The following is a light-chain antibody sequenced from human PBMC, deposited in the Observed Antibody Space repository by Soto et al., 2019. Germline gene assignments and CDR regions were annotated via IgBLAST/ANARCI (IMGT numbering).Light chain of an antibody. CDR2: RNT. Sequence: QPVLTQPPSASGTPGQTIAISCSGGSSNIGSHTVNWYQQLPGTAPRLLIYRNTQRPSGVPDRVSGSKSGTSASLAISGLQSEYEGDYYCAAWDDSLNGVVFGGGTKLTV. V-gene: IGLV1-44*01. CDR3: AAWDDSLNGVV. CDR1: SSNIGSHT. J-gene: IGLJ2*01.